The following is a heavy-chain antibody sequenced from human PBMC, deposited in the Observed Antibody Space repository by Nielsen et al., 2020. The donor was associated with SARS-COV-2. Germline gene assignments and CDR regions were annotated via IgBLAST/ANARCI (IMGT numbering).Heavy chain of an antibody. CDR2: IYYTGST. V-gene: IGHV4-39*01. CDR1: GGSISSGDYY. Sequence: SETLSLTCTVSGGSISSGDYYWSWIRQPPGKGLEWIGEIYYTGSTNYNPSLKSRVTISVDTSKNQFSLKLSSVTAADTAVYYCARERDIVVVPAAFDYWGQGTLVTVSS. CDR3: ARERDIVVVPAAFDY. J-gene: IGHJ4*02. D-gene: IGHD2-2*01.